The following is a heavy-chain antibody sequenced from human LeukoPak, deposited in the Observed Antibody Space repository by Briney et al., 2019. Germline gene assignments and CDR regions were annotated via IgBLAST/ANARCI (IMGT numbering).Heavy chain of an antibody. J-gene: IGHJ4*02. CDR2: IYYSGGT. Sequence: PSETLSLTCTVSGGSISSGDYYWSWIRQPPGKGLEWIGYIYYSGGTYYNPSLKSRVTISVDTSKNQFSLKLSSVTAADTAVYCCARARIVVVTADYFDYWGQGTLVTVSS. CDR1: GGSISSGDYY. CDR3: ARARIVVVTADYFDY. V-gene: IGHV4-30-4*01. D-gene: IGHD2-21*02.